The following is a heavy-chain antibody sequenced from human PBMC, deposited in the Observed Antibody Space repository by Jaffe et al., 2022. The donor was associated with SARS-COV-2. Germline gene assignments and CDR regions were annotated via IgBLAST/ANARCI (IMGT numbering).Heavy chain of an antibody. CDR2: ISGSGGST. V-gene: IGHV3-23*01. J-gene: IGHJ4*02. Sequence: EVQLLESGGGLVQPGGSLRLSCAASGFTFSSYAMNWVRQAPGKGLEWVSAISGSGGSTYYADSVKGRFTISRDNSKNTLYLQMNSLGAEDTALYYCAKDWVAFPVGASRHDYWGQGTLVTVSS. D-gene: IGHD1-26*01. CDR3: AKDWVAFPVGASRHDY. CDR1: GFTFSSYA.